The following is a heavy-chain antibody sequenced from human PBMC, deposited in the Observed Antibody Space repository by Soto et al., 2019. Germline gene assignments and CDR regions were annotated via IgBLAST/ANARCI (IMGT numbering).Heavy chain of an antibody. V-gene: IGHV4-34*01. Sequence: SETLSLTCAVYGGSFSGYYWSWIRQPPGKGLEWIGEINHSGSTNYNPSLKSRVTISVDTSKNQFSLKLSSVTAADTAVYYCARGFLVRGALPRKYYYYMAVWGKGTRVTVS. CDR1: GGSFSGYY. CDR2: INHSGST. D-gene: IGHD3-10*01. J-gene: IGHJ6*03. CDR3: ARGFLVRGALPRKYYYYMAV.